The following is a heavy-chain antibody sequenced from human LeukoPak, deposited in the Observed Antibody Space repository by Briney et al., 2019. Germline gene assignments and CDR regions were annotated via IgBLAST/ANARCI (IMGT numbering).Heavy chain of an antibody. CDR1: GFTFSDYY. CDR3: ARDKIVGATYFDY. D-gene: IGHD1-26*01. CDR2: ISSSGTTI. J-gene: IGHJ4*02. Sequence: GGSLRLSCAASGFTFSDYYMSCIRQAPGKGLEWVSYISSSGTTIYYADSVKGRFTISRDNAKKSLYLQMNSLRAEDTAAYYCARDKIVGATYFDYWGQGTLVTVSS. V-gene: IGHV3-11*04.